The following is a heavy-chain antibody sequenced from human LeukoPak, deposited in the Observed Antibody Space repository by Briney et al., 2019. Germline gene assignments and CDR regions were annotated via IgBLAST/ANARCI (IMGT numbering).Heavy chain of an antibody. D-gene: IGHD3-22*01. CDR3: ARVGGLSSSGYYYDYYGMDV. CDR1: GYTFTSYG. J-gene: IGHJ6*02. CDR2: ISVYNGNT. V-gene: IGHV1-18*01. Sequence: GASVKVSCKASGYTFTSYGISWVRQAPGQGHEWMGWISVYNGNTNYAQKLQGRVTMTTDTSTSTAYMELRSLRSDDTAVYYCARVGGLSSSGYYYDYYGMDVWGQGTTVTVSS.